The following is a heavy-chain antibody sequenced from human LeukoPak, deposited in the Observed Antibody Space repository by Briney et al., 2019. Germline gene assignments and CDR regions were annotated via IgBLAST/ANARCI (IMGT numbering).Heavy chain of an antibody. CDR2: IKQDGSEK. J-gene: IGHJ6*03. D-gene: IGHD3-10*01. V-gene: IGHV3-7*04. CDR3: ARGYYPYCYYMDV. CDR1: GFTFSSYW. Sequence: GGSLRLSCAASGFTFSSYWMSWVRQAPGKGLEWVANIKQDGSEKYYVDSVKGRFTISRDNAKNSLYLQMNSLRAEDTAVYYCARGYYPYCYYMDVWXXGTTVTVSS.